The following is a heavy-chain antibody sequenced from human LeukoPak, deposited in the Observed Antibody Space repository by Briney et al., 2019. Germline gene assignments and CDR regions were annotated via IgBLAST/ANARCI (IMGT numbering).Heavy chain of an antibody. D-gene: IGHD1-26*01. J-gene: IGHJ4*02. V-gene: IGHV3-23*01. CDR1: GFTFSSYA. CDR3: AKDPRELLLEEESPCSY. CDR2: ISGSGGST. Sequence: PGGSLRLSCAASGFTFSSYAMSWVRQAPGKGLEWVSAISGSGGSTYYADSVKGRFTISRDNSKNTLYLQMNSLRAEDTAVYYCAKDPRELLLEEESPCSYWGQGTLVTVSS.